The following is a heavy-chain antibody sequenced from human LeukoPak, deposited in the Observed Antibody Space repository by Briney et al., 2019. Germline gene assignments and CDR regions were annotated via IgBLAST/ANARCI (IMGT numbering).Heavy chain of an antibody. V-gene: IGHV3-53*01. CDR3: ARWSGSYSDY. J-gene: IGHJ4*02. CDR1: VFTFSTNY. CDR2: IYSGDST. Sequence: PGGSLRLSCAASVFTFSTNYMTWVRQAPGKGLEWVSVIYSGDSTYYADSVKGRFTISRDNSKNTLYLQMNSLRADDTAVYYCARWSGSYSDYWGQGTLVTVSS. D-gene: IGHD1-26*01.